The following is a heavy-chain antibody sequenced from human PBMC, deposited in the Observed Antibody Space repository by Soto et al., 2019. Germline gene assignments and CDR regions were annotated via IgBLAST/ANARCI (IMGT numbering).Heavy chain of an antibody. CDR2: FDPEDGET. J-gene: IGHJ3*02. Sequence: ASVKVSCKVSGYTLTELSMHWVRQAHGKGLEWMGGFDPEDGETIYAQKFQGRVTMTEDTSTDTAYMELSSLRSEDTAVYYCATAYCSGGSCYSIDAFDIWGQGTMVTVSS. CDR1: GYTLTELS. CDR3: ATAYCSGGSCYSIDAFDI. V-gene: IGHV1-24*01. D-gene: IGHD2-15*01.